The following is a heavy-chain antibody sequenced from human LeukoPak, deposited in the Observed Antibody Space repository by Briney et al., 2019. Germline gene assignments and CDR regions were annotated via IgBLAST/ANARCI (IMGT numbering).Heavy chain of an antibody. CDR1: GFTFGDYA. Sequence: GVLRLSCTASGFTFGDYAMTWVRQAPGKGLEWVGFIRSKIYGGTAEYAASVQGRFTISRDDSKGIAYLQMNSLKTEDTAVYYCTRDQTPYYWGQGTLVTVSS. CDR2: IRSKIYGGTA. V-gene: IGHV3-49*04. CDR3: TRDQTPYY. J-gene: IGHJ4*02.